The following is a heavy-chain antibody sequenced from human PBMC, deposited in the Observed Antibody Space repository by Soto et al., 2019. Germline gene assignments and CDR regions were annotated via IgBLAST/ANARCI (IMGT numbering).Heavy chain of an antibody. J-gene: IGHJ6*02. CDR1: GYSFTDYH. CDR3: ARGDSTDCSNGVCSFFYNHDMDV. V-gene: IGHV1-2*04. D-gene: IGHD2-8*01. Sequence: ASVKVSCKVSGYSFTDYHIHWVRQAPGQGLEWLGRINPKSGGTSTAQKFQGWVTMTTDTSISTASMELTRLTSDDTAIYYCARGDSTDCSNGVCSFFYNHDMDVWGQGTTVTVSS. CDR2: INPKSGGT.